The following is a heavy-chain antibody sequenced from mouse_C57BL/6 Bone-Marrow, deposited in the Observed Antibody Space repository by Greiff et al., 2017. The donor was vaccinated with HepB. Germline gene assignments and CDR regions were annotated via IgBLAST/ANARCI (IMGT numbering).Heavy chain of an antibody. Sequence: QVQLQQSGPGLVQPSQSLSITCTVSGFSLTSYGVHWVRQPPGKGLEWLGVIWSGGSTDYNAAFISRLSISKDNSKSQVFFKMNSLQADDTAIYYCSKNDGYYFWYFDVWGTGTTVTVSS. J-gene: IGHJ1*03. D-gene: IGHD2-3*01. CDR1: GFSLTSYG. CDR2: IWSGGST. V-gene: IGHV2-4*01. CDR3: SKNDGYYFWYFDV.